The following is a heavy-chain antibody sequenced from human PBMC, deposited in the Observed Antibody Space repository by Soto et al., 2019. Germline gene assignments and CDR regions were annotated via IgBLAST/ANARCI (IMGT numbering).Heavy chain of an antibody. CDR2: VFHSGTA. V-gene: IGHV4-59*02. CDR3: ARSGRTYATGWFDY. CDR1: GGSVSGYY. Sequence: SETLSLTCRVSGGSVSGYYWSWIRQPPGNGLEWIGFVFHSGTANYNPSLKNRVSISVDASKTQFSLRVSSVTAADTAVYFCARSGRTYATGWFDYWGQGTPVTVPQ. J-gene: IGHJ4*02. D-gene: IGHD5-18*01.